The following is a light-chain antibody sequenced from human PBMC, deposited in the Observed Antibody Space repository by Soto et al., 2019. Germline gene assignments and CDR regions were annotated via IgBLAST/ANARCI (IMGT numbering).Light chain of an antibody. CDR3: ATWDDNLNGPV. Sequence: SSLAQPTPPSGTPGQRVTLSCSGNSSNIGSSPVNWYQQLPGMAPRLLIYGNNQRPSGVPDRFSGSKSGTSASLAIGGLQSEDEADYYCATWDDNLNGPVFGGGTKVTVL. CDR1: SSNIGSSP. V-gene: IGLV1-44*01. J-gene: IGLJ3*02. CDR2: GNN.